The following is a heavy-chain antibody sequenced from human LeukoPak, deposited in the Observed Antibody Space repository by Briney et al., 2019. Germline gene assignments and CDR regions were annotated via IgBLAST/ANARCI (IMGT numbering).Heavy chain of an antibody. Sequence: GGSLRLSCAASGFTFSSYAMSWVRQAPGKGLEWVSAISGSGGSTYYADSVKGRFTISRDNSKNTLYLQMNSLKTEDTAVYYCTRHVDSIPYYYYYMDVWGKGTTVTISS. J-gene: IGHJ6*03. V-gene: IGHV3-23*01. CDR2: ISGSGGST. CDR3: TRHVDSIPYYYYYMDV. D-gene: IGHD3-3*02. CDR1: GFTFSSYA.